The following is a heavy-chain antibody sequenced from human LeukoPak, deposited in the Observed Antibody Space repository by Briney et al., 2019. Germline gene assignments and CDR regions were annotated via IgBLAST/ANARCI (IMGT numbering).Heavy chain of an antibody. Sequence: SETLSLTCAVSGGSISSGGYSWSWIRQPPGKGLEWIGYIYYSGSTNYNPSLKSRVTISVDTSKNQFSLKLSSVTAADTAVYYCARQRGRTFDYWGQGTLVTVSS. J-gene: IGHJ4*02. CDR3: ARQRGRTFDY. CDR2: IYYSGST. CDR1: GGSISSGGYS. V-gene: IGHV4-61*08. D-gene: IGHD1/OR15-1a*01.